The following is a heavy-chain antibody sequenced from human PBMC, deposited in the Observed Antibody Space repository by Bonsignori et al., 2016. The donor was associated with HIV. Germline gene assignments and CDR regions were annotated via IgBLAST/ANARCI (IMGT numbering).Heavy chain of an antibody. CDR2: INPGDSDT. V-gene: IGHV5-51*01. Sequence: EVQLVQSGAELKKSGESLRISCQASGYNFTSYWIGWVRQMPGKGLEWLGIINPGDSDTRYGPSSQGQVIISADKSIHTAYLQWRSLKASDTAMFYCARLVSYCSGGTCFTTYNWFDSWGQGTLVTVSS. CDR1: GYNFTSYW. CDR3: ARLVSYCSGGTCFTTYNWFDS. J-gene: IGHJ5*01. D-gene: IGHD2-15*01.